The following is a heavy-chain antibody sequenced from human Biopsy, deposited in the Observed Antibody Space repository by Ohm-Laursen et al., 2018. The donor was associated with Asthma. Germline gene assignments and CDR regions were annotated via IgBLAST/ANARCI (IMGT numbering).Heavy chain of an antibody. CDR3: ARKAGSCISRTCYSLDF. D-gene: IGHD2-2*01. V-gene: IGHV1-69*13. CDR1: GGTFNTYV. Sequence: GASVKVSCKSLGGTFNTYVIGWVRQAPGQGLEWMGGINFVFGTTTYPQKFQDRVTITADDSTSTVYMELSSLRPEDTAVYYCARKAGSCISRTCYSLDFWGQGTLVTVSS. CDR2: INFVFGTT. J-gene: IGHJ4*02.